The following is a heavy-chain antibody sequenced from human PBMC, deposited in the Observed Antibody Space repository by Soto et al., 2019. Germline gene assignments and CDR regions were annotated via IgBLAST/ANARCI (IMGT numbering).Heavy chain of an antibody. Sequence: DVQLLESGGHLVQPGGSLRLSCAASGFTFSSYAMSLVRQAPGKGLEWVSSVSAGGDMTYYSDSVKGRFTISKDNSNNALFRQMNRLGIEDTSLYYCGGGERGGLGSPAIYYYARLDVWAQGTTVTVS. D-gene: IGHD2-15*01. CDR3: GGGERGGLGSPAIYYYARLDV. CDR2: VSAGGDMT. V-gene: IGHV3-23*01. CDR1: GFTFSSYA. J-gene: IGHJ6*02.